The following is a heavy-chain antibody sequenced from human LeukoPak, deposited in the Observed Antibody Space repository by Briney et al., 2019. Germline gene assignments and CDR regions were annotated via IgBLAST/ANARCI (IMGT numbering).Heavy chain of an antibody. D-gene: IGHD3-10*01. CDR3: AKDSGGSGSLDY. J-gene: IGHJ4*02. CDR2: ISYDGSNK. CDR1: GFTFSSYG. V-gene: IGHV3-30*18. Sequence: GGSLRLSCAASGFTFSSYGMHWVRQAPGKGLEWVAVISYDGSNKYYADSVKGRFTISRDNSKNTLYLQMNSLRAEDTAVYYCAKDSGGSGSLDYWGQGTLVTVSS.